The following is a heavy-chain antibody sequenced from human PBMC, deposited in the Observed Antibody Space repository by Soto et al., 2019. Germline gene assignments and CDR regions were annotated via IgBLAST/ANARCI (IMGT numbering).Heavy chain of an antibody. J-gene: IGHJ4*02. Sequence: PSETLSLTCTVSGGSISSYYWSWIRQPPGKGLEWIGYIYYSGSTNYNPSLKSRVTISVDTSKNQFSPKLSSVTAADTAVYYCGRVLGRSVLDYWGQGTLVTVSS. CDR3: GRVLGRSVLDY. CDR2: IYYSGST. V-gene: IGHV4-59*01. D-gene: IGHD1-26*01. CDR1: GGSISSYY.